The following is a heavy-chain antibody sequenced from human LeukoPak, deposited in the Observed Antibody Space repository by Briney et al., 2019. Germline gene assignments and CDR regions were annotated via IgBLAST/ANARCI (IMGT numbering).Heavy chain of an antibody. CDR3: ARDGIYDSSGYHLGY. Sequence: GASVKVSCKASGGTFSSYAISWVRQAPGQGLEWMGGIIPILGIANYAQKFQGRVTITADKSTSTAYMELSSLRSEDTAVYYCARDGIYDSSGYHLGYWGQGTLVTVSS. V-gene: IGHV1-69*10. CDR2: IIPILGIA. J-gene: IGHJ4*02. CDR1: GGTFSSYA. D-gene: IGHD3-22*01.